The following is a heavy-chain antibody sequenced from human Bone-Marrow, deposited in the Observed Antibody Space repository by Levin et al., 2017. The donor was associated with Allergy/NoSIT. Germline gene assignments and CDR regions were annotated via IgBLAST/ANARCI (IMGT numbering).Heavy chain of an antibody. CDR2: ISWNSASI. Sequence: SLKISCAASGFTFGDYAMHWVRQIPGKGLEWVSGISWNSASIAYADFVKGRFTISRDNAKNFLYLQMNSLRPDDTAFYYCVGAGSAWANWFDPWGQGALVTVSS. V-gene: IGHV3-9*01. J-gene: IGHJ5*02. D-gene: IGHD6-19*01. CDR3: VGAGSAWANWFDP. CDR1: GFTFGDYA.